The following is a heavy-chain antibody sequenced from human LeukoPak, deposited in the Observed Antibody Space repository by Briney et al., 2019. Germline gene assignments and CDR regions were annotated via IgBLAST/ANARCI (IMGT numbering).Heavy chain of an antibody. CDR1: GFTFSTYN. CDR3: ARDYWWNYDY. Sequence: GGSLRLSCAASGFTFSTYNMNWVRQAPGKGLEWVAVISKDGSDKYYPGSVRGRFTISRDNSKNTIYLQMDSLRAEDTAIYYCARDYWWNYDYWGQGTLVTVSS. D-gene: IGHD1-7*01. J-gene: IGHJ4*02. V-gene: IGHV3-30-3*01. CDR2: ISKDGSDK.